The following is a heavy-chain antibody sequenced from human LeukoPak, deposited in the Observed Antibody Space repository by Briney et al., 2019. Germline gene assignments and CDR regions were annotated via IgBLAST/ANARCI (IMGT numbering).Heavy chain of an antibody. CDR2: IYYSGST. Sequence: SETLSLTCTVSGGSISSSSYYLGWIRQPPGKGLEWIGSIYYSGSTYYNPSLKSRVTISVDTSKNQFSLKLTSVTAADTAVYYCARRLAGTEDYWGQGTLVTVSS. V-gene: IGHV4-39*01. J-gene: IGHJ4*02. CDR1: GGSISSSSYY. CDR3: ARRLAGTEDY. D-gene: IGHD6-13*01.